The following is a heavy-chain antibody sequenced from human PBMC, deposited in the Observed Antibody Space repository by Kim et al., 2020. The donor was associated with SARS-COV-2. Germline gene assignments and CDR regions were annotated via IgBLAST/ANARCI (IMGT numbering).Heavy chain of an antibody. CDR2: INPSGGST. CDR3: ARDHYYYGSGSYYNPLPYYSYGMDV. Sequence: ASVKVSCKASGYTFTSYYMHWVRQAPGQGLEWMGIINPSGGSTSYAQKFQGRVTMTRDTSTSTVYMELSSLRSEDTAVYYCARDHYYYGSGSYYNPLPYYSYGMDVWGQGTTVTVSS. CDR1: GYTFTSYY. J-gene: IGHJ6*01. V-gene: IGHV1-46*01. D-gene: IGHD3-10*01.